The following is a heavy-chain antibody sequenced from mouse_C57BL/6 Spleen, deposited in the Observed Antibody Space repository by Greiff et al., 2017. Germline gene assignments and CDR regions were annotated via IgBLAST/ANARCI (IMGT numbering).Heavy chain of an antibody. J-gene: IGHJ3*01. CDR3: ATYYSNRGFAY. D-gene: IGHD2-5*01. CDR2: INPNNGGT. V-gene: IGHV1-26*01. CDR1: GYTFTDYY. Sequence: VQLQQSGPELVKPGASVKISCKASGYTFTDYYMNWVKQSHGKSLEWIGDINPNNGGTSYNQKFKGKATLTVDKSSSTAYMELRSLTSEDSAVYYCATYYSNRGFAYWGQGTLVTVSA.